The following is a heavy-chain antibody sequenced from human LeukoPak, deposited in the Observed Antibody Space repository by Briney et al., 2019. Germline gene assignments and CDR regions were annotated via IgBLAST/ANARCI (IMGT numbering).Heavy chain of an antibody. J-gene: IGHJ4*02. CDR3: SSGGYCSSTSCYGNY. CDR1: GFTFSSYS. CDR2: IRSKANSYAT. D-gene: IGHD2-2*01. V-gene: IGHV3-73*01. Sequence: GALRLSCAASGFTFSSYSMNWVRQASGKGLEWVGRIRSKANSYATAYAASVKGRFTISRDDSKNTAYLQMNSLKTEDTAVYYCSSGGYCSSTSCYGNYWGQGTLVTVSS.